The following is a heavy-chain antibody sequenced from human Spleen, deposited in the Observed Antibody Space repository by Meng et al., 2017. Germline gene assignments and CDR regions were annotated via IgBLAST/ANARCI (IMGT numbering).Heavy chain of an antibody. J-gene: IGHJ4*02. CDR3: ARGYCSAGTCYPSNY. V-gene: IGHV4-4*02. Sequence: VQWQGAGPGLGQPLGTLSLTGAVSGGTISSSNWWSWVRQPPGKGLEWIGEIYHSGSTNYNPSLKSRVSVSLDTSRNQISLRLSSVTAADTAVYYCARGYCSAGTCYPSNYWGQGILVTVSS. D-gene: IGHD2-15*01. CDR1: GGTISSSNW. CDR2: IYHSGST.